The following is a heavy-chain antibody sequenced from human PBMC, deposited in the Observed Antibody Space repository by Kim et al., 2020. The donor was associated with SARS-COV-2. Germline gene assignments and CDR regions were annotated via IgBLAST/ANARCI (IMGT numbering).Heavy chain of an antibody. J-gene: IGHJ3*02. CDR2: ISYDGSNK. Sequence: GGSLRLSCAASGFTFSSYGMHWVRQDPGKGLEWVAVISYDGSNKYYADSVKGRFTISRDNSKNTLYLQMNSLRAEDTAVYYCAKDLGDGGNSVDAFDIWG. CDR1: GFTFSSYG. V-gene: IGHV3-30*18. CDR3: AKDLGDGGNSVDAFDI. D-gene: IGHD2-21*02.